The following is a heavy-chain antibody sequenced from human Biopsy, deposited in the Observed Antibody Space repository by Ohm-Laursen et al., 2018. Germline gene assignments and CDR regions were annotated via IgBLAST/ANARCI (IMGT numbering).Heavy chain of an antibody. D-gene: IGHD3-22*01. CDR1: GFTFSRHG. CDR2: IWSDGNNK. J-gene: IGHJ4*02. V-gene: IGHV3-33*01. Sequence: SLRLSCAAPGFTFSRHGMHWVRQAPGKGLEWVAVIWSDGNNKYYADSVKGRFTISRDTSRNTLYMQMNSLIVEDTALYYCARDAEEFDSSGPRFDYWGQGTLVTVSS. CDR3: ARDAEEFDSSGPRFDY.